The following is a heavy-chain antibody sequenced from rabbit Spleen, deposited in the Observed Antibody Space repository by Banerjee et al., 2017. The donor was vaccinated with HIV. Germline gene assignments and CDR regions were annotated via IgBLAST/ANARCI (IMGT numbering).Heavy chain of an antibody. Sequence: EESGGGLVKPGASLTLTCTASGVSFSFSSYMCWVRQAPGKGLEWIACIYAGSSGFTYFASWAKGRFTISKTSSTTVTLQMTSLTAADTATYFCARDSSSSFSSYGMDLWGQGTLVTVS. CDR2: IYAGSSGFT. J-gene: IGHJ6*01. CDR1: GVSFSFSSY. D-gene: IGHD1-1*01. CDR3: ARDSSSSFSSYGMDL. V-gene: IGHV1S40*01.